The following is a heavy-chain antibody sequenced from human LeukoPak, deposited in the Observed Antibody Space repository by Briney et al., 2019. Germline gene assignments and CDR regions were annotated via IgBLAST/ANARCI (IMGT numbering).Heavy chain of an antibody. CDR1: GFTFRNYA. CDR2: ITGSGGNT. D-gene: IGHD3-10*01. Sequence: GGSLRLSCAASGFTFRNYAMSWVRQAPGKGLEWVSAITGSGGNTEYADSVKGRFTISRDNSKNTLFLQMNSLRAEDTAVYYCAKSGSYWYYFDYWGQGTLVTVSS. V-gene: IGHV3-23*01. CDR3: AKSGSYWYYFDY. J-gene: IGHJ4*02.